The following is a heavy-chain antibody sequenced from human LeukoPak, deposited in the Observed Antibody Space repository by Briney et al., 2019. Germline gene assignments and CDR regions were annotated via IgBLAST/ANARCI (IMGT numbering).Heavy chain of an antibody. CDR1: GFTFSDYY. CDR3: ARAHDYVWGSYRYLYYFDY. D-gene: IGHD3-16*02. Sequence: GGSLRLSCAASGFTFSDYYMSWIRQAPGKGLEWVSYISSSGSTIYYADSVKGRFTISRDNAKNSLYLQMNSLRAEDTAVYYCARAHDYVWGSYRYLYYFDYWGQGTLVTVSS. CDR2: ISSSGSTI. V-gene: IGHV3-11*01. J-gene: IGHJ4*02.